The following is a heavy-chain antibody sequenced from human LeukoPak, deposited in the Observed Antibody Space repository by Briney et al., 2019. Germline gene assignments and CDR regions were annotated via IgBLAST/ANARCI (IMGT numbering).Heavy chain of an antibody. CDR2: IYYSGST. Sequence: SETLSLTCTGSGVSISGYYRSWIRQPPGKGLEWVGYIYYSGSTNYNDSVKSRVTISGDTSKNQFSLNLSSVNAADTALYYCARGVREKNRGFLLYYYDDYMDVWGKGTTVAISS. CDR3: ARGVREKNRGFLLYYYDDYMDV. CDR1: GVSISGYY. J-gene: IGHJ6*03. V-gene: IGHV4-59*01. D-gene: IGHD3-10*01.